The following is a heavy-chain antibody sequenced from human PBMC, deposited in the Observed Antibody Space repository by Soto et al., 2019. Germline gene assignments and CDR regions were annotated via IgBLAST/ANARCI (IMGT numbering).Heavy chain of an antibody. CDR2: IYYSGST. V-gene: IGHV4-59*01. CDR1: GGSISSYY. CDR3: ASSGIYYDFWSGYAH. D-gene: IGHD3-3*01. J-gene: IGHJ4*02. Sequence: PSETLSLTWTVSGGSISSYYWSWIRQPPGKGLEWIGNIYYSGSTNYNPSLKSRVTISVDTSKNHFPLKPSPLPAPDTAVYYCASSGIYYDFWSGYAHWGQGILVTVSS.